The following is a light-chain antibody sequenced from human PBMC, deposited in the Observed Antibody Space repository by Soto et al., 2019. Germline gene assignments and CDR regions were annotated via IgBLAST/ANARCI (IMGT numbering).Light chain of an antibody. CDR3: CSYAGSHWV. Sequence: QSALTQPASVSGSPGQSITISCTRTSSDVGSYNLVSWYQQHPGKAPKLMIYEGSKRPSGVSNRFSGSKSGNTASLTISGLQAEDEADYYCCSYAGSHWVFGTGTKLTVL. V-gene: IGLV2-23*01. CDR2: EGS. CDR1: SSDVGSYNL. J-gene: IGLJ1*01.